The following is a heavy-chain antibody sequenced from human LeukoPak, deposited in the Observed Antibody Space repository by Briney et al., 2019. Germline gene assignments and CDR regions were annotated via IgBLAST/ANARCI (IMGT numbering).Heavy chain of an antibody. CDR3: ARGVVVPAAIGYYYMDV. D-gene: IGHD2-2*02. J-gene: IGHJ6*03. CDR2: IIPIFGTA. CDR1: GGTFSSYA. Sequence: AASVKVPCKASGGTFSSYAISWVRQAPGQGLEWMGGIIPIFGTANYAQKFQGRVTITADESTSTAYMELSSLRSEDTAVYYCARGVVVPAAIGYYYMDVWGKGTTVTVSS. V-gene: IGHV1-69*13.